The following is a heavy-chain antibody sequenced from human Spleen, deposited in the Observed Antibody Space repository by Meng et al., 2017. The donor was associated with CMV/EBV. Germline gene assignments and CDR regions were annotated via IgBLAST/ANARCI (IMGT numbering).Heavy chain of an antibody. J-gene: IGHJ4*02. V-gene: IGHV3-23*01. CDR3: VRAAGSVLYYFDY. Sequence: GESLKISCRASGYTFSSYSMSWVRQAPGKGLEWVSSISGSGGSTYSADSVKGRLTISRDNSKNTLYLQMNSLRAEDTAVYYCVRAAGSVLYYFDYWGQGTLVTVSS. CDR2: ISGSGGST. CDR1: GYTFSSYS. D-gene: IGHD6-13*01.